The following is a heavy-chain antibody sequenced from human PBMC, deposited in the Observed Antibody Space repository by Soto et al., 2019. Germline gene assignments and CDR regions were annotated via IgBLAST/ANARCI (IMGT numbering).Heavy chain of an antibody. J-gene: IGHJ5*02. D-gene: IGHD6-13*01. V-gene: IGHV3-48*01. CDR2: ISSSSSTI. Sequence: EVQLVESGGGLVQPGGSLRLSCAASGFTFSSYSMNWVRQAPGKGLEWVSYISSSSSTIYYADSVKGRFTISTDNAKNSLYLQMNSLRAEDTAVYYCAREGSSWFNWFDPWGQGTLVTVSS. CDR1: GFTFSSYS. CDR3: AREGSSWFNWFDP.